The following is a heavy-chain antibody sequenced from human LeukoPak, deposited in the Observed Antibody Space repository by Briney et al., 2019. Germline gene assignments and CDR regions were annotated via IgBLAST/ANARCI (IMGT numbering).Heavy chain of an antibody. CDR2: LNSNGGAT. V-gene: IGHV3-64*02. D-gene: IGHD6-19*01. Sequence: GGSLRLSCAASGFTFNIHAMHWVRQAPGKGLEYVSGLNSNGGATYYSDSVQARFVISRDNSKNTLYLQMDRLRTEDTAVYYCARNPTTGWYYFEDWGQGTLVTVSS. CDR3: ARNPTTGWYYFED. CDR1: GFTFNIHA. J-gene: IGHJ4*02.